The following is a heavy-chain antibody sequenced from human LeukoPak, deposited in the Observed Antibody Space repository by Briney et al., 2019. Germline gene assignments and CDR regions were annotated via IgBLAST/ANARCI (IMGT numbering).Heavy chain of an antibody. J-gene: IGHJ4*02. D-gene: IGHD6-19*01. V-gene: IGHV4-59*01. CDR1: GGSISSYY. Sequence: SETMSLTCTVSGGSISSYYWSWIRQPPGKGLEWIGYIYYSGSTNYNPSLKSRVTISVDTSKNQFSLKLSSVTAADTAVYYGARGTGWYLDYWGQGTLVTVSS. CDR3: ARGTGWYLDY. CDR2: IYYSGST.